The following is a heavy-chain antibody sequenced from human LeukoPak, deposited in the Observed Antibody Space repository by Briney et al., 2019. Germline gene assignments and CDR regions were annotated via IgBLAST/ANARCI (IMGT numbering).Heavy chain of an antibody. CDR1: GGSITTHY. CDR2: IHTSGST. V-gene: IGHV4-4*07. Sequence: PSETLSLTCTVSGGSITTHYWSWIRHPAGKGLEWIGRIHTSGSTNYNPSLEGRATMSLDTSKNQFSLNLSPVTAADTALYYCARNLGYNWFGPWGQGTLVTVSS. J-gene: IGHJ5*02. D-gene: IGHD1-26*01. CDR3: ARNLGYNWFGP.